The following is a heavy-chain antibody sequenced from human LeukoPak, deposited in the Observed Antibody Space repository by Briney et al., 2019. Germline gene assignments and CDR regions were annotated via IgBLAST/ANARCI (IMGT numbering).Heavy chain of an antibody. CDR3: ARDTTGTTYAFDI. V-gene: IGHV3-21*01. J-gene: IGHJ3*02. Sequence: GGSLRLSCAASGFTFSSYSMNWVRQAPGKGLEWVSSISGSSNYIYYADSVRGRFTISRDNAKNSLYLQMNSLRAEDTAVYYCARDTTGTTYAFDIWGQGTVVTVSS. D-gene: IGHD1-1*01. CDR2: ISGSSNYI. CDR1: GFTFSSYS.